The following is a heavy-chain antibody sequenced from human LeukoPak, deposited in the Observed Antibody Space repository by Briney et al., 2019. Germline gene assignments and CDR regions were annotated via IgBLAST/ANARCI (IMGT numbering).Heavy chain of an antibody. CDR2: IYTSGST. J-gene: IGHJ4*02. Sequence: CLRQPAGKGLEWIGRIYTSGSTNYNPSLKSRVTMSVDTSENQFSLKLSSVTAADTAVYYCARAHRAWFFDYWGQGTLVTVSS. V-gene: IGHV4-4*07. D-gene: IGHD3-22*01. CDR3: ARAHRAWFFDY.